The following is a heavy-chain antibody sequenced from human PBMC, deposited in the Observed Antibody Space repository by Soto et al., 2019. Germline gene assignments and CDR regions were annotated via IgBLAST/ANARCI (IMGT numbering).Heavy chain of an antibody. V-gene: IGHV3-21*06. CDR2: ISSGTGYT. Sequence: RLSCAASGFTFSSYTMNWVRQAPGKGLEWVSSISSGTGYTYHADSVKGRFTISRDNAKNSLYLQMNSLRVEDTAVYYCVTYFDAWGTGHLVTVPS. D-gene: IGHD1-20*01. CDR1: GFTFSSYT. CDR3: VTYFDA. J-gene: IGHJ4*02.